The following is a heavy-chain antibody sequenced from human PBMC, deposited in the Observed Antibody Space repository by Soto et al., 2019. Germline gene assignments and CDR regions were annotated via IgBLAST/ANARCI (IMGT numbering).Heavy chain of an antibody. CDR3: ARAVLPATAPFDY. V-gene: IGHV4-61*01. J-gene: IGHJ4*02. CDR1: GGSISTSNYY. D-gene: IGHD2-2*01. CDR2: IYYSGST. Sequence: SETLSLTCTVSGGSISTSNYYWSWIRQPPGKGLEWIGYIYYSGSTNYNPSLQSRVTISVDTSKNQFSLKLSSVTAADTAVYYCARAVLPATAPFDYWGQGTLVTVSS.